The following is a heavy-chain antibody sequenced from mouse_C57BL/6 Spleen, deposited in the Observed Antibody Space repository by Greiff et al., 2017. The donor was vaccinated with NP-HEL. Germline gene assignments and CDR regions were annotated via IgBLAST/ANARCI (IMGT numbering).Heavy chain of an antibody. Sequence: QVQLQQPGTELVKPGASVKLSCKASGYTFTSYWMHWVKQRPGQGLEWIGNINPSNGGTNYNEKFKSKATLTVDKSSSTAYMQLSSLTSEDSAVDYCARTGLIYYDPFAYWGQGTLVTVSA. V-gene: IGHV1-53*01. CDR2: INPSNGGT. CDR3: ARTGLIYYDPFAY. J-gene: IGHJ3*01. D-gene: IGHD2-4*01. CDR1: GYTFTSYW.